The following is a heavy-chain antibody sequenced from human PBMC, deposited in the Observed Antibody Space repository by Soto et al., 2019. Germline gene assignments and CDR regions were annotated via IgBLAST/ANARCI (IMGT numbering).Heavy chain of an antibody. CDR3: ARLVYDTRLNYKYFDF. CDR1: NVSLASGNW. D-gene: IGHD3-10*01. V-gene: IGHV4-4*02. J-gene: IGHJ4*01. CDR2: IFHDGTA. Sequence: SETLSLTCAVSNVSLASGNWWTWVRQSPQRGLEYIGEIFHDGTANYYPSFERRVAMSVDTSRNQFSLKLTSVTAADTAVYFCARLVYDTRLNYKYFDFWGPGTLVT.